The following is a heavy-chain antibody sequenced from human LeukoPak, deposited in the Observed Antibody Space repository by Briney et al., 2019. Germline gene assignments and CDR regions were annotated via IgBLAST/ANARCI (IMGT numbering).Heavy chain of an antibody. Sequence: SETLSLTCTVSGGSISSSGYYWGWIRQPPGKGLEWIASIYYSGSTYYNPSLKSRVTISVDTSKNQLSLKLSSLTAADTAVYYCARHEYSGSYYGLSWFDHWGQGTLVTVSS. CDR1: GGSISSSGYY. J-gene: IGHJ5*02. V-gene: IGHV4-39*01. D-gene: IGHD1-26*01. CDR3: ARHEYSGSYYGLSWFDH. CDR2: IYYSGST.